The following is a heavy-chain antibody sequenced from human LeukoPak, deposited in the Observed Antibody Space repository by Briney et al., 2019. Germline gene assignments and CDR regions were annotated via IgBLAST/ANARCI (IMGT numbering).Heavy chain of an antibody. V-gene: IGHV4-59*01. CDR2: IYYSGST. Sequence: SETLSLTCTVSGGSISSYYWSWIRQPPGKGLEWIGYIYYSGSTNYNPSLKSRVTISVDTSKNQFSLKLSSVTAADTAVYYCARGPSLGGTYYYGMDVWGQGTTVTVSS. J-gene: IGHJ6*02. CDR1: GGSISSYY. CDR3: ARGPSLGGTYYYGMDV. D-gene: IGHD4-23*01.